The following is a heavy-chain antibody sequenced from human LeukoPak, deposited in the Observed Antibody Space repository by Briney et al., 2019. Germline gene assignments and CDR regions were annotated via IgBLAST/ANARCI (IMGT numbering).Heavy chain of an antibody. J-gene: IGHJ3*02. CDR3: ARYSSPPNAFDI. D-gene: IGHD6-13*01. CDR1: GYTFTGYY. V-gene: IGHV1-2*02. CDR2: INPNSGDT. Sequence: GASVKVSCKASGYTFTGYYMHWVRQAPGQGLEWMGWINPNSGDTNYAQKFQGRVTMTRDTSISTAYMELSRLRSDDTAVYYCARYSSPPNAFDIWGQGTMVTVSS.